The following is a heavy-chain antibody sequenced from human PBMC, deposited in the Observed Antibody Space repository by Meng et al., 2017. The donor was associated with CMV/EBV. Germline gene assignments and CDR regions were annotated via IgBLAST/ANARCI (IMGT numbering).Heavy chain of an antibody. Sequence: GSISSGGYYCSLIRQPPGKVLELIGYIYYSGSTYYTPSLKSRVTISVDTSKNPFSLKLSSVTAADTAVYYCARDACNSSTSCYYFDYWDQGTLVTVSS. CDR3: ARDACNSSTSCYYFDY. D-gene: IGHD2-2*01. CDR2: IYYSGST. J-gene: IGHJ4*02. CDR1: GSISSGGYY. V-gene: IGHV4-31*02.